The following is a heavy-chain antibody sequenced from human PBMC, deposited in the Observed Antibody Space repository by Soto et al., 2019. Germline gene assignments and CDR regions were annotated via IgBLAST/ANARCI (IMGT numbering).Heavy chain of an antibody. D-gene: IGHD3-22*01. V-gene: IGHV2-70*04. CDR1: GFSLIGSGMR. Sequence: SGPTRASPTRTLALTCSFSGFSLIGSGMRVSWLRHHPGNAMERLARIDWDDDEFYSTSLRSRLTISKDTSKNQVVLTMTNMAPVDTATYYCARTPGVQYDSSGSADAFDVWGQGTMVTVSS. CDR2: IDWDDDE. J-gene: IGHJ3*01. CDR3: ARTPGVQYDSSGSADAFDV.